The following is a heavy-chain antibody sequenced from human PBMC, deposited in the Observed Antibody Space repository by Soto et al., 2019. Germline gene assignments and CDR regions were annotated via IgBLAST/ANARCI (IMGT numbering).Heavy chain of an antibody. CDR3: ARDLKDIVVVVAATRGDLEGCAFDI. Sequence: SVKVSCKASGYTFTSYGISWVRQAPGQGLEWMGWISAYNGNTNYAQKLQGRVTMTTDTSTSTAYMELRSLRSDDTAVYYCARDLKDIVVVVAATRGDLEGCAFDIWGQGTMVTVSS. CDR1: GYTFTSYG. D-gene: IGHD2-15*01. V-gene: IGHV1-18*01. J-gene: IGHJ3*02. CDR2: ISAYNGNT.